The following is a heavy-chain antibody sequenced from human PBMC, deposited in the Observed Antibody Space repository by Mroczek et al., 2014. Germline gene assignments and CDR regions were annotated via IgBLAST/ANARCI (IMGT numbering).Heavy chain of an antibody. D-gene: IGHD5-12*01. CDR3: ARGGVDIEATIFPV. CDR2: IYSGGST. J-gene: IGHJ4*02. CDR1: GFTVSSNY. V-gene: IGHV3-53*01. Sequence: VQLQESGGGLIQPGGSLRLSCAASGFTVSSNYMSWVRQAPGKGLEWVSVIYSGGSTYYADSVKGRFTISRDNSKNTLYLQMNSLRAEDTAVYYCARGGVDIEATIFPVWGQGTLVTVSS.